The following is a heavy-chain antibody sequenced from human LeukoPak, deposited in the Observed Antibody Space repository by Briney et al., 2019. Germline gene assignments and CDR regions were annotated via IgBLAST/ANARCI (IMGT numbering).Heavy chain of an antibody. V-gene: IGHV4-59*08. D-gene: IGHD5-18*01. Sequence: TSETLSLTCTVSGGSISHYYWSWIRQPPGKGLEWIGYAYYSGSTNYNPSLKSRLTISVDASRNQFSLKLSSVTAADTAVYYCARQVTFGYAFAYYFDYWGQGSLVTVSS. CDR3: ARQVTFGYAFAYYFDY. CDR1: GGSISHYY. J-gene: IGHJ4*02. CDR2: AYYSGST.